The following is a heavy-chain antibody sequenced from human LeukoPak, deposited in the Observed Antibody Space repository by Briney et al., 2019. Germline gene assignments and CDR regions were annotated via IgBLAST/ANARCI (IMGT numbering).Heavy chain of an antibody. D-gene: IGHD6-19*01. V-gene: IGHV3-23*01. J-gene: IGHJ3*02. CDR1: GFTFSSYA. Sequence: GGSLRLSCAASGFTFSSYAMSWVRQAPGKGLEWVSAISGSGGSTYYADSVKGRFTISRDNSKNTLYLQMNSLRADDTAVYYCARDPMGVAGTIEDAFDIWGQGTMVTVSS. CDR3: ARDPMGVAGTIEDAFDI. CDR2: ISGSGGST.